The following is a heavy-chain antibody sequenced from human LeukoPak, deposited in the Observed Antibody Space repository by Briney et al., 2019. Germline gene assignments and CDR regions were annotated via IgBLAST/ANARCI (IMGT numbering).Heavy chain of an antibody. CDR2: IYYTGST. Sequence: SETLSLTCTVSGGSIISGGYYWSWIRQHPGKGLEWIGCIYYTGSTYYNPSLKSRLTISVDTSKNQFSLKPNSVTAADTAVYYCARDSAFGEYVMDVWGQGTTVTVSS. J-gene: IGHJ6*02. V-gene: IGHV4-31*03. CDR1: GGSIISGGYY. CDR3: ARDSAFGEYVMDV. D-gene: IGHD3-10*01.